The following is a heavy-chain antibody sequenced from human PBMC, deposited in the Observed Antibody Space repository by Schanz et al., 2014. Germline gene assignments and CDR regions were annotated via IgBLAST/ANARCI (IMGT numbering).Heavy chain of an antibody. CDR1: TSIFNHAW. CDR3: ATASSPVREAGAGSSFHL. J-gene: IGHJ5*02. Sequence: EVHLLESGGGLVQPGGSLRLSCAASTSIFNHAWMSWVRQAPGKGLEWLGRIKSKTDGETTDYAAPVKGRFSISRDDSQSTLYLQMNSLKIEDTAVYYCATASSPVREAGAGSSFHLWGQGTLVTVSS. V-gene: IGHV3-15*01. D-gene: IGHD6-13*01. CDR2: IKSKTDGETT.